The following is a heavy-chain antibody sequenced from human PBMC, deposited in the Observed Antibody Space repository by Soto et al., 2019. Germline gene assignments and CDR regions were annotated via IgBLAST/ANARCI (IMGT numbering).Heavy chain of an antibody. Sequence: PSETLSLTCTVSGGSISSYYWSWIRQPPGKGRGWIGYIYYSGSTNYNPSLKSRDTISVATSKNQFSLKLSSVTAADTAVYYCARNSRGYVFGYCFDSWGQGTQVTVSS. CDR2: IYYSGST. J-gene: IGHJ4*02. D-gene: IGHD5-18*01. V-gene: IGHV4-59*01. CDR3: ARNSRGYVFGYCFDS. CDR1: GGSISSYY.